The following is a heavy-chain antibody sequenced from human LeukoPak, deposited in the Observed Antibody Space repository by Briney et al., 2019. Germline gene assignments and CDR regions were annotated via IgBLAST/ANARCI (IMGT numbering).Heavy chain of an antibody. D-gene: IGHD6-13*01. Sequence: SQTLSLTCAISGDRVSSNSAAWNWIRHSASRGLEWLGGTYYRSKWYNAYAVSVKGRITINPETSKNQFSLQLNSVTPEDTAVYYCVRGGSWYPFDYWGQGTLVTVSS. CDR1: GDRVSSNSAA. CDR2: TYYRSKWYN. J-gene: IGHJ4*02. CDR3: VRGGSWYPFDY. V-gene: IGHV6-1*01.